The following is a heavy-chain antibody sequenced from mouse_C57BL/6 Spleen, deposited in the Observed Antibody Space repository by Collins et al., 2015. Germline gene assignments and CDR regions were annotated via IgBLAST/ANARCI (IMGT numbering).Heavy chain of an antibody. Sequence: DVQLQESGPGLVKPSQSLSLTCSVTGYSITSGYYWNWIRQFPGNKLEWMGYISYDGSNNYNPSLKNRISITRDTSKNQFFLKLNSVTTEDTATYYCARDGGYYSGAYWGQGTLVTVSA. J-gene: IGHJ3*01. CDR3: ARDGGYYSGAY. V-gene: IGHV3-6*01. CDR2: ISYDGSN. D-gene: IGHD1-1*01. CDR1: GYSITSGYY.